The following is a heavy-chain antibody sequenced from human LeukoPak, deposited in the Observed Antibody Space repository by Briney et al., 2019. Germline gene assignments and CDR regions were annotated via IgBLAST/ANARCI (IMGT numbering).Heavy chain of an antibody. CDR1: GGTFTSYG. CDR2: ISAYNGNT. J-gene: IGHJ4*02. Sequence: ASVKVSYKASGGTFTSYGISWVRQAPGQGLEWMGWISAYNGNTNYAQKLQGRVTMTTDTSTSTAYMELRSLRSDDTAVYYCAKTPNYYDSSGYLDYWGQGTLVTVSS. CDR3: AKTPNYYDSSGYLDY. D-gene: IGHD3-22*01. V-gene: IGHV1-18*01.